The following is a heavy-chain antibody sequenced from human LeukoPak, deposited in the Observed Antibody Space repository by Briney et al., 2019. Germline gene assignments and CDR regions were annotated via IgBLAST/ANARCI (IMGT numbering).Heavy chain of an antibody. J-gene: IGHJ4*02. CDR3: ATGGVWDLLGY. CDR2: LDPEDGQI. CDR1: GHTLTDLS. D-gene: IGHD1-26*01. V-gene: IGHV1-24*01. Sequence: ASVNVSCKVSGHTLTDLSTHWVRQAPGQGLEWMGGLDPEDGQIIYAQQFQGRVTMTEDTSTDTAYMELSSLRSEDTAVYYCATGGVWDLLGYWGQGTLVTVSS.